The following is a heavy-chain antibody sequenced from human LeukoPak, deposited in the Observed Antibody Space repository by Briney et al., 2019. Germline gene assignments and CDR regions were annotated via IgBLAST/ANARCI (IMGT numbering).Heavy chain of an antibody. D-gene: IGHD7-27*01. V-gene: IGHV4-39*01. CDR2: IYYSGST. CDR1: GGSISSSSSY. J-gene: IGHJ6*03. Sequence: SETLSLTCSVSGGSISSSSSYWGWIRQPPGKGLEWIGSIYYSGSTYYNPSLKSRVTISVDTSKNQFSLKLSSVTAADTAVYYCATRNWGYYYMDVWGKGTTVTVSS. CDR3: ATRNWGYYYMDV.